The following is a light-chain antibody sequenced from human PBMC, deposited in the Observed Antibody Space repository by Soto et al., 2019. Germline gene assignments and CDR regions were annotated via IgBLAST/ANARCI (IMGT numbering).Light chain of an antibody. CDR1: QSVNLN. J-gene: IGKJ5*01. V-gene: IGKV3D-15*01. Sequence: EIVMTQSPATLSVSPGEGATLSCTASQSVNLNLAWYQQKPGQAPRLLIFGASNRATGIPARFSGSGSGTDFTLTINSLEPEDFAVYYCQQRDSWPITFGQGTRLEIK. CDR2: GAS. CDR3: QQRDSWPIT.